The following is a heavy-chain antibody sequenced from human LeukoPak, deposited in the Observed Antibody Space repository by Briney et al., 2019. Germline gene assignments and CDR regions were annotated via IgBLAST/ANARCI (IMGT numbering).Heavy chain of an antibody. CDR3: TRGMLRQPPDY. CDR2: ITGSGDYT. Sequence: GGSLRLSCAASGFTVSSNYMSWVRQAPGKGLEWVSAITGSGDYTDYADSVKGRFTISRGNSKNTLYLQMNSLRVEDTAIYYCTRGMLRQPPDYWGQGMLVTVSS. CDR1: GFTVSSNY. D-gene: IGHD3-10*02. V-gene: IGHV3-53*05. J-gene: IGHJ4*02.